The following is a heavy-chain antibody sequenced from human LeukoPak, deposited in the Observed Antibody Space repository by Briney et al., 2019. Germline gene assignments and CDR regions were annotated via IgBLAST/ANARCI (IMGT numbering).Heavy chain of an antibody. V-gene: IGHV3-30*14. J-gene: IGHJ4*02. CDR3: ARDRGYYFDY. D-gene: IGHD3-10*01. Sequence: GRSLRLSCAASGFTFSSYAMHWVRQAPGKGLEWVAVISYDGSNKYYADSVKGRFTISRDNSKNTLYLQMNSLRAEDTAVYYCARDRGYYFDYWGQGTLVTVSS. CDR2: ISYDGSNK. CDR1: GFTFSSYA.